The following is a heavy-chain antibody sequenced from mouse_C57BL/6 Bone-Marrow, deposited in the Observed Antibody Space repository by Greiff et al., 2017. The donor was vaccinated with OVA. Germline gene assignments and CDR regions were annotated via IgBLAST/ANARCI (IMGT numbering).Heavy chain of an antibody. CDR3: ARDYYYGSNWYFDV. D-gene: IGHD1-1*01. CDR1: GYTFTSYW. CDR2: IDPSDSYT. V-gene: IGHV1-50*01. J-gene: IGHJ1*03. Sequence: VQLQQPGAELVKPGASVKLSCKASGYTFTSYWMQWVKQRPGQGLEWIGEIDPSDSYTNYNQKFKGKATLTVETSSSTAYMQLSSLTSEDSAVDYCARDYYYGSNWYFDVWGTGTTVTVSS.